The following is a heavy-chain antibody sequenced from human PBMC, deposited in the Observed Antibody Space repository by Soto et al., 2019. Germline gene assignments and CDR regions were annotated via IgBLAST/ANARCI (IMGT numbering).Heavy chain of an antibody. V-gene: IGHV4-34*01. CDR3: ARGGNSGYVW. CDR2: INHSGST. J-gene: IGHJ4*02. D-gene: IGHD5-12*01. CDR1: GGSFSGYY. Sequence: QVQLQQWGAGLLKPSETLSLTCAVYGGSFSGYYWSWIRQPPGKGLEWIGEINHSGSTNYNPSLKSRVTISVDTSKNQCSLRLSSVTAADTAGYYCARGGNSGYVWWGQGTLVTVSS.